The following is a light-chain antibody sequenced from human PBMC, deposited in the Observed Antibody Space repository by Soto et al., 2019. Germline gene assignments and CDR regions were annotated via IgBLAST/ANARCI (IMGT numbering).Light chain of an antibody. CDR1: QSISRW. Sequence: DIQMTQSPSTLSASVGDRVTITCRASQSISRWLAWYQQKPGKAPKLLIYDASSLESGVPSRFSGSGSGTELTTTIRSVAPDVFATYYWPQYNRYSPRLTFGGGNKVEIK. J-gene: IGKJ4*01. CDR2: DAS. CDR3: PQYNRYSPRLT. V-gene: IGKV1-5*01.